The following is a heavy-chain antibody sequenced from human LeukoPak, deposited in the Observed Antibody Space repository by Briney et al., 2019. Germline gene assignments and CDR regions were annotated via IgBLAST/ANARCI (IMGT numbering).Heavy chain of an antibody. CDR2: ISSSGSTI. D-gene: IGHD3-16*02. CDR3: ARDRYDYVWGSYPKVDY. Sequence: GGSLRLSCAASGFTFSDYYMSWIRQAPGKGREWVSYISSSGSTIYYADSVKGRFTISRDNAKNSLYLQMNSLRAEDTAVYYCARDRYDYVWGSYPKVDYWGQGTLVTVSS. CDR1: GFTFSDYY. J-gene: IGHJ4*02. V-gene: IGHV3-11*01.